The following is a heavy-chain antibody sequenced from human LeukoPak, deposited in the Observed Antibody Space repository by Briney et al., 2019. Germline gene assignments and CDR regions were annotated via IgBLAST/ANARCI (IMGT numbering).Heavy chain of an antibody. J-gene: IGHJ4*02. CDR1: GFTFSSNY. CDR2: IYSGGST. CDR3: AKERSPGLKNYDILAY. V-gene: IGHV3-66*02. Sequence: GGSLRLSCAASGFTFSSNYMSWVRQAPGKGLEWVSVIYSGGSTYYADSVKGRFTISRDNSKNTVYLQMNSLGAEDTGVYYCAKERSPGLKNYDILAYWGQGTLVTVSS. D-gene: IGHD3-9*01.